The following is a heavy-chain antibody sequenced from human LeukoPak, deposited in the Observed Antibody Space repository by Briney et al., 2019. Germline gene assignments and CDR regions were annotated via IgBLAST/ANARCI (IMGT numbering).Heavy chain of an antibody. CDR3: ASSGWYDLGYFDY. J-gene: IGHJ4*02. Sequence: GGSLRLSCAASGFTFSSYAMSWVRQAPAKGLEWVSTIGGGGESTYYADSVKGRFTISRDNAKNSLYLQMNSLRDEDTAVYYCASSGWYDLGYFDYWGQGTLVTVSS. CDR1: GFTFSSYA. CDR2: IGGGGEST. D-gene: IGHD6-19*01. V-gene: IGHV3-23*01.